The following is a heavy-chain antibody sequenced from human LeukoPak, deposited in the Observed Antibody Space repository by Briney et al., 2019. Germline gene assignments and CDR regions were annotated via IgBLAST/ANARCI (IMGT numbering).Heavy chain of an antibody. Sequence: ASVKVSCKVSGYTLTELSMHWVRQAPGKGLEWMGGFDPEDGETIYAQKCQGRVTMTEDTSTDTAYMEPSSLRSEDTAVYYCATPGEATEDAFDIWGQGTMVTVSS. D-gene: IGHD3-16*01. CDR1: GYTLTELS. J-gene: IGHJ3*02. V-gene: IGHV1-24*01. CDR2: FDPEDGET. CDR3: ATPGEATEDAFDI.